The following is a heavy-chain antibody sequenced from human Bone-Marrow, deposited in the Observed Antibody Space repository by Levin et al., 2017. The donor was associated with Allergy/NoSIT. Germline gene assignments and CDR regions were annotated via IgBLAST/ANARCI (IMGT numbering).Heavy chain of an antibody. Sequence: GGSVKVSCKASGYTFTGYYMHWVRQAPGQGLEWMGWINPNSGGTNYAQKFQGWVTMTRDTSISTAYMELSRLRSDDTAVYYCARGPNYYGSGSYYNLWGQGTLVTVSS. D-gene: IGHD3-10*01. V-gene: IGHV1-2*04. CDR3: ARGPNYYGSGSYYNL. CDR1: GYTFTGYY. CDR2: INPNSGGT. J-gene: IGHJ4*02.